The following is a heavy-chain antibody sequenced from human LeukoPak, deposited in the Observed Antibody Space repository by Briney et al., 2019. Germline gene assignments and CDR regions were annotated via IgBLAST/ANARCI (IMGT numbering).Heavy chain of an antibody. V-gene: IGHV4-34*01. J-gene: IGHJ6*02. CDR3: ASIRFYYYGMDV. CDR2: INHSGST. CDR1: GGSFSGYY. Sequence: SSETLSLTCAVYGGSFSGYYWSWIRQPPGKGLEWIGEINHSGSTNYNPSLKSRVTISVDTSKNQFSLKLSSVTAADTAVYYCASIRFYYYGMDVWGQGTTVTVSS.